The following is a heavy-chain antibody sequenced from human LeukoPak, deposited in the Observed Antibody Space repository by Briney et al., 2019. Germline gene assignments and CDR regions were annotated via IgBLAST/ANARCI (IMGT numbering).Heavy chain of an antibody. J-gene: IGHJ4*02. V-gene: IGHV4-59*01. CDR3: ARGVEIATIVDY. D-gene: IGHD5-24*01. CDR1: GGSISSYY. Sequence: SETLSLTCTVSGGSISSYYWSWIRQPPGKGLEWIGYIYYSGSTNYNPSLKSRVTISVDTSKNQFSLKLSSVTAADTAVYYCARGVEIATIVDYWGQGTLVTVSS. CDR2: IYYSGST.